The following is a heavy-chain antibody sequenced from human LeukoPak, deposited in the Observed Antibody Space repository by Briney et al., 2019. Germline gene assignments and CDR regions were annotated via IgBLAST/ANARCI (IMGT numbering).Heavy chain of an antibody. J-gene: IGHJ3*02. CDR3: ARQSYDILTGDAFDI. Sequence: PSETLSLTCTVSGGSISSSSYYWGWIRQPPGKGLEWIGSIYYSGSTYYNPSLKSRVTISVDTSKNQFSLKLSSVTAADTAVYYCARQSYDILTGDAFDIWGQGTMVTVSS. D-gene: IGHD3-9*01. CDR1: GGSISSSSYY. CDR2: IYYSGST. V-gene: IGHV4-39*07.